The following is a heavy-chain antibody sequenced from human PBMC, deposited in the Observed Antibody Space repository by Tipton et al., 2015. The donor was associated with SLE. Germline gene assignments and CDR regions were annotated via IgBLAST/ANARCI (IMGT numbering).Heavy chain of an antibody. CDR2: INHSGST. CDR3: ARGKKAGLRIFDY. Sequence: LRLSCAVYGGSFSGYYWNWIRQPPGKGLEWIGEINHSGSTNYNPSLKSRVTISVDTSKNQFSLKLSSVTAADTAVYYCARGKKAGLRIFDYWGQGTLVTVSS. J-gene: IGHJ4*02. V-gene: IGHV4-34*01. CDR1: GGSFSGYY. D-gene: IGHD4-17*01.